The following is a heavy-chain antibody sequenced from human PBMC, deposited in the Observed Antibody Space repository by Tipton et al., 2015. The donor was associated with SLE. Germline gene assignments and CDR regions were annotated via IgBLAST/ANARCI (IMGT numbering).Heavy chain of an antibody. CDR1: GYAFSSYG. CDR3: ARGYCSSTSCYHYGMDV. CDR2: ISAYEGDK. J-gene: IGHJ6*02. D-gene: IGHD2-2*01. V-gene: IGHV1-18*01. Sequence: QVQLVQSGAEVKKPGASVKGSCKASGYAFSSYGINWVRQAPGQGLEWMGWISAYEGDKNYAQKFQGRVTMSTDTSTSTAYMELRSLRSDDTAVYYCARGYCSSTSCYHYGMDVWGQGTTVTVSS.